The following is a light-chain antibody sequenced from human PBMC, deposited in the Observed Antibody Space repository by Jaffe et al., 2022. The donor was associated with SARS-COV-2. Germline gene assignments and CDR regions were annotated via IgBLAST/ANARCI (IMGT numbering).Light chain of an antibody. CDR1: SSNIGSNY. J-gene: IGLJ3*02. CDR3: AAWIDSLSVNWV. Sequence: QSVLTQPPSASGTPGQRVTISCSGSSSNIGSNYVYWYQQLPGTAPKLLIYRNNQRPSGVPDRFSGSKSGTSASLAISGLRSEDEADYYCAAWIDSLSVNWVFGGGTKLTVL. V-gene: IGLV1-47*01. CDR2: RNN.